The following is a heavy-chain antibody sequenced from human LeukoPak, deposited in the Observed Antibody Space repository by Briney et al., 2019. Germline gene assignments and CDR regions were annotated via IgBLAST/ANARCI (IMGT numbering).Heavy chain of an antibody. CDR2: IIPIFGTA. CDR3: ASMAPLCSGGSCPHGNWFDP. J-gene: IGHJ5*02. Sequence: ASVKVSCTASGGTFSSYAISWVRQAPGQGLEWMGGIIPIFGTANYAQKFQGRVTITADESTSTAYMELSSLRSEDTAVYYCASMAPLCSGGSCPHGNWFDPWGQGTLVTVSS. V-gene: IGHV1-69*13. CDR1: GGTFSSYA. D-gene: IGHD2-15*01.